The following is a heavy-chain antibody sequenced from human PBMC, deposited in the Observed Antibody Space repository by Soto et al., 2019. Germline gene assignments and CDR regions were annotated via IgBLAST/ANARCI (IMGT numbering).Heavy chain of an antibody. J-gene: IGHJ4*02. Sequence: GSLRLSCVGSEFTLSSYWMHRVRQAPGKGLVWVSRISDDGRTTNYADSVKGRFTISRDNAKNTLYLQMDGLRVEDTALYYCTRVIGGRSGLFDFWGQGTPVTVSS. CDR2: ISDDGRTT. V-gene: IGHV3-74*01. CDR1: EFTLSSYW. D-gene: IGHD2-15*01. CDR3: TRVIGGRSGLFDF.